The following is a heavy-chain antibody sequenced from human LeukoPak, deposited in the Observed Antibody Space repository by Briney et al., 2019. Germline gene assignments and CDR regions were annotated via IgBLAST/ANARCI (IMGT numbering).Heavy chain of an antibody. V-gene: IGHV1-69*05. D-gene: IGHD3-22*01. CDR1: GGTFSSYA. CDR3: SLSYYDSSGYYSYYYYYYMDV. CDR2: IIPIFGTA. J-gene: IGHJ6*03. Sequence: SVKVSCKASGGTFSSYAISWVRQAPGQGLEWMGGIIPIFGTANYAQKFQGRVTITTDESTSTAYMELSSLRSEDTAVYYCSLSYYDSSGYYSYYYYYYMDVWGKGTTVTVSS.